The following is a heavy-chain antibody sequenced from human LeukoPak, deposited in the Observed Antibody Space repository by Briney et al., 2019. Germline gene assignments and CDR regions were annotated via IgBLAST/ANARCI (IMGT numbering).Heavy chain of an antibody. CDR2: INHSGST. V-gene: IGHV4-34*01. CDR1: GGSFSGYY. D-gene: IGHD6-6*01. CDR3: ARIEGSEYSSSPPWFDP. Sequence: PSETLSLTCAVYGGSFSGYYWSWIRQPPGKGLEWIGEINHSGSTNYNPSLKSRVTISVDTSKNQFSLKLSSVTAADTAVYYCARIEGSEYSSSPPWFDPWGQGTLVTVSS. J-gene: IGHJ5*02.